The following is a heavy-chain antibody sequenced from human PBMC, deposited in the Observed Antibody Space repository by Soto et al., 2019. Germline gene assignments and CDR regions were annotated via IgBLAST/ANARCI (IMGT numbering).Heavy chain of an antibody. D-gene: IGHD2-2*01. J-gene: IGHJ4*02. Sequence: SETLSLTCTASGGSISSYYWSWIRQPPGKGLEWIGYIYYSGSTNYNPSLKSRVTISVDTSKNQFSLKLSSVTAADTAVYYCARYGTRLLSYYFDYWGQGTLVTVSS. CDR1: GGSISSYY. CDR2: IYYSGST. V-gene: IGHV4-59*01. CDR3: ARYGTRLLSYYFDY.